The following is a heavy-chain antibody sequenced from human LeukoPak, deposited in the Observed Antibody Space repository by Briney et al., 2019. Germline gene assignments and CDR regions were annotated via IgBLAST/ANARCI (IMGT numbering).Heavy chain of an antibody. D-gene: IGHD3/OR15-3a*01. CDR2: IRDSGEA. Sequence: PGGSLGLSCAVSGFRVSDYYMSWVRQAPGKGLEWVGLIRDSGEAFYADFARGRFAISRDESENTLYLQMNSLRVEDTAVYFCARDRAANQDWVEFDPWGQGTPVIVSS. CDR3: ARDRAANQDWVEFDP. CDR1: GFRVSDYY. J-gene: IGHJ5*02. V-gene: IGHV3-66*03.